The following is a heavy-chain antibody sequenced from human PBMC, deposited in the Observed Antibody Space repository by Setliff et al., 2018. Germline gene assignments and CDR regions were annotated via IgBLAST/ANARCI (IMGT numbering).Heavy chain of an antibody. CDR2: FDPEDGET. Sequence: RASVKVSCKVSGYTLTELSMHWVRQAPGKGLEWMGGFDPEDGETIYAQKFQGRVTMTEDTSTDTAYMELSSLRSEDTAVYYCATLAFTYYYDSSGYYPHDYWGQGTLFTVSS. J-gene: IGHJ4*02. D-gene: IGHD3-22*01. CDR1: GYTLTELS. V-gene: IGHV1-24*01. CDR3: ATLAFTYYYDSSGYYPHDY.